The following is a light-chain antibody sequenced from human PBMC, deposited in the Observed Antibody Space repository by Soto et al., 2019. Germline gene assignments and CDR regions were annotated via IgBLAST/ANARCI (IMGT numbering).Light chain of an antibody. J-gene: IGKJ2*01. CDR2: GAS. CDR3: QQFINSPYMFI. V-gene: IGKV3-20*01. CDR1: QDVGTNY. Sequence: EIVLTQSPGTLSLSPGEGATLSCRSSQDVGTNYLAWYQQKPGQAPRLLIFGASSRASGVPGRFSGSGSGTAFTLTISRLEPEDSAVYYCQQFINSPYMFIFGQGTKLEI.